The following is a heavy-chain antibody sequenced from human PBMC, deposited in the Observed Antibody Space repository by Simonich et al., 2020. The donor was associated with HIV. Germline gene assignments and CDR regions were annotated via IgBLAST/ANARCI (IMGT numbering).Heavy chain of an antibody. CDR3: AREGAARPGFDY. D-gene: IGHD6-6*01. J-gene: IGHJ4*02. CDR2: INPNSGGR. CDR1: GYIFNDYF. Sequence: QVQLVQSGAEVKKPGASVKVSCKASGYIFNDYFIHWVRQAPGKGIEWMGWINPNSGGRNYAQKFQGRVTMTRDTSISTAYMELSRLRSEDTAVYYCAREGAARPGFDYCGQGTLVTVSS. V-gene: IGHV1-2*02.